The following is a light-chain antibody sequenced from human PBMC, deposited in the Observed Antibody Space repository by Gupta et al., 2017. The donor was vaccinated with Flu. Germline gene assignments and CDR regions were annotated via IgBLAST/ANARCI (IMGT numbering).Light chain of an antibody. J-gene: IGLJ2*01. CDR3: DSRDSGSKHVV. CDR2: ADT. V-gene: IGLV3-19*01. Sequence: SSGLTQDPAVSVALGQTVRITCQGDSLRTFSATWYQQKPGQAPLLIMHADTTRPSGIPDRFSGSRSGNTASLTITGAQAEDEADYYCDSRDSGSKHVVFGAGTKLTVL. CDR1: SLRTFS.